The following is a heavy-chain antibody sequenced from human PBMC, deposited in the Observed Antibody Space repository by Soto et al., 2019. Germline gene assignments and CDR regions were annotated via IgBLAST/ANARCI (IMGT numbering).Heavy chain of an antibody. Sequence: QVQLVESGGGVVQPGRSLRLSCGASGFTFTSFALHWVRQAPGKGLEWVAIISFDGANKYYADSVKGRFTISRDNAKYELYLQLNSMRIEDTAVYYCAILFGGGDCFSLRDGVAVWGQGTTVTVS. CDR2: ISFDGANK. CDR3: AILFGGGDCFSLRDGVAV. J-gene: IGHJ6*02. CDR1: GFTFTSFA. D-gene: IGHD2-21*02. V-gene: IGHV3-30-3*01.